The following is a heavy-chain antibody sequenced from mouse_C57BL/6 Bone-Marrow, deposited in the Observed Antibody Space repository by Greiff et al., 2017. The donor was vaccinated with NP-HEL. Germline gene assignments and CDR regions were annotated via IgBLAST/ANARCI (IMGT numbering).Heavy chain of an antibody. CDR3: ARQELGRGNYFDY. V-gene: IGHV5-6*01. D-gene: IGHD4-1*01. CDR2: ISSGGSYT. Sequence: EVMLVESGGDLVKPGGSLKLSCAASGFTFSSYGMSWVRQTPDKRLEWVATISSGGSYTYYPDSVKGRFTISRDNAKNTLYLQMSSLKSEDTAMYYCARQELGRGNYFDYWGQGTTLTVSS. J-gene: IGHJ2*01. CDR1: GFTFSSYG.